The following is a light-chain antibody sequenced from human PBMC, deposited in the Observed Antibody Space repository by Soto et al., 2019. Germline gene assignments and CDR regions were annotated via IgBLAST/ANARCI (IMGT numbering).Light chain of an antibody. CDR2: ESS. CDR1: QYISNY. Sequence: DIQMTQSPPSLSESVGDRVTITCRASQYISNYLNWYQQKPGKAPKVLIYESSNLESGVPSRFSGSGSGTEFTFTISSLQPEDIATYYCQQYDNLPLTFGPGTKVDIK. J-gene: IGKJ3*01. CDR3: QQYDNLPLT. V-gene: IGKV1-33*01.